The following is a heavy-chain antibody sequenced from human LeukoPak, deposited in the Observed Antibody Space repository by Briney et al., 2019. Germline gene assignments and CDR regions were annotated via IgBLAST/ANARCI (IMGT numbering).Heavy chain of an antibody. CDR1: GFTFSSYA. CDR2: ISGSGGST. CDR3: ARDPTYSSSSGWFDP. D-gene: IGHD6-6*01. Sequence: GGSLRLSCAASGFTFSSYAMSWVRQAPGKGLEWVSAISGSGGSTYYADSVKGRFTISRDNSKNTLYLQMNSLRAEDTAVYYCARDPTYSSSSGWFDPWGQGTLVTVSS. V-gene: IGHV3-23*01. J-gene: IGHJ5*02.